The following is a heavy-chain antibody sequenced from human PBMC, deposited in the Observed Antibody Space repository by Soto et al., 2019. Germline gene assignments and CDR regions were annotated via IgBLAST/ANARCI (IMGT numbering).Heavy chain of an antibody. V-gene: IGHV4-30-2*01. CDR1: GCSISSGGYS. J-gene: IGHJ5*02. Sequence: SETLSLTCAFSGCSISSGGYSLSWIRQPPGKGLEWIGYIYHSGSTYYNPSLKSRVTISVDRSKNQFSLKLSSVTAADTAVYYCASLVVVVAATRSFWFDPWGQGTLFTVSS. D-gene: IGHD2-15*01. CDR2: IYHSGST. CDR3: ASLVVVVAATRSFWFDP.